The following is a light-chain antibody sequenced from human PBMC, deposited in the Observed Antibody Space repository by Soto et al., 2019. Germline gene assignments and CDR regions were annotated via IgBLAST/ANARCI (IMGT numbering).Light chain of an antibody. CDR1: DSNIGSNT. CDR3: AAWDDSLNGRAV. J-gene: IGLJ7*01. CDR2: SKS. Sequence: QSVLTQPPSASGTPGQRVTISCSGSDSNIGSNTVNWYQQVPGTAPKLLIYSKSQRPSGVPDRFSGSKSGTSASLAISGLQSEDEGDYYCAAWDDSLNGRAVFGGGTQLTVL. V-gene: IGLV1-44*01.